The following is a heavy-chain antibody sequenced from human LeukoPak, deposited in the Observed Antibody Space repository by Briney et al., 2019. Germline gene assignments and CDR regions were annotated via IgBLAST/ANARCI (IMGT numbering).Heavy chain of an antibody. J-gene: IGHJ2*01. CDR1: GGSISSYY. CDR2: IYYSGTT. D-gene: IGHD2-21*02. Sequence: PSETLSLTXTVSGGSISSYYWNWIRQPPGKGLEWIGHIYYSGTTNYNSSLKSRVSISGDTSKNQFSLKLSSVTAADTAVYYCARRGPYCGGDCYTYWYFDLWGRGTLVTVSS. CDR3: ARRGPYCGGDCYTYWYFDL. V-gene: IGHV4-59*01.